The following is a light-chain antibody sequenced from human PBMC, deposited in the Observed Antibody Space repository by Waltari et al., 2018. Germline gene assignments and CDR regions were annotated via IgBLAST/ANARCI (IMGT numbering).Light chain of an antibody. CDR3: QSFDNMLSGGVV. Sequence: QSVLTQPPSVSGTPGQRVTISCSGSTSNIGAGPDVHWYQHLPGTAPKLLIYGNNNRPSGVPDRFSGFKSGTSASLAITGLQADDEADYFCQSFDNMLSGGVVFGGGTKLAVL. CDR2: GNN. J-gene: IGLJ2*01. CDR1: TSNIGAGPD. V-gene: IGLV1-40*01.